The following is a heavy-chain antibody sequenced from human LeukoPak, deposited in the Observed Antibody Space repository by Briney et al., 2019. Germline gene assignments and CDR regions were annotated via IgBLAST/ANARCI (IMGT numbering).Heavy chain of an antibody. V-gene: IGHV3-30*18. CDR1: GFTFSTSG. D-gene: IGHD3-22*01. J-gene: IGHJ4*02. Sequence: GGSLRLSFAVSGFTFSTSGTLWARQAPGKGLAWVAVVSSDGSVKYYSDSVKGRFTISRDNSQNSLSLQMNSLRVEDTAVYYCAKEGYYDGSGYHSYFHYWGQGTLVTVSS. CDR2: VSSDGSVK. CDR3: AKEGYYDGSGYHSYFHY.